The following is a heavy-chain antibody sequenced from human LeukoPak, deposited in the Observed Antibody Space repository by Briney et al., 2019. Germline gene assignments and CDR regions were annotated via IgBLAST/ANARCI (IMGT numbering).Heavy chain of an antibody. J-gene: IGHJ4*02. V-gene: IGHV3-30*18. D-gene: IGHD3-22*01. CDR2: ISYDGSNK. CDR1: GFTFSSYG. Sequence: GGSLRLSCAASGFTFSSYGMHWVRQAPGKGLEWVAVISYDGSNKYYADSVKGRFTISRDNSKNTLYLQMNGLRAEDTAVYYCAKDAYYYDSSGYDYWGQGTLVTVSS. CDR3: AKDAYYYDSSGYDY.